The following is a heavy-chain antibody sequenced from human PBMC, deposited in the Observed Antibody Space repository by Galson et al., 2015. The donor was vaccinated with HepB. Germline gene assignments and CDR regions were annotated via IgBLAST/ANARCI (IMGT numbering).Heavy chain of an antibody. CDR3: VRHMKWSYRDAFDL. CDR2: ISSSGNNT. CDR1: GFTFSDSY. Sequence: SLRLSCAASGFTFSDSYMSWIRQAPGEGLEWISYISSSGNNTHYIDSVKGRFTIFRDNAKKSLYLQMNNLRVDDTASYYCVRHMKWSYRDAFDLWGQGTLVTVSS. V-gene: IGHV3-11*03. D-gene: IGHD3-16*02. J-gene: IGHJ3*01.